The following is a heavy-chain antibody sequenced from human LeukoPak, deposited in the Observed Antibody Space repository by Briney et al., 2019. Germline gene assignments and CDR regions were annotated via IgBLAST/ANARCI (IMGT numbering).Heavy chain of an antibody. V-gene: IGHV3-11*06. CDR1: GFTLSDYH. Sequence: GGSLRLSCSASGFTLSDYHMSWIRQATGKGLEGVSYISSSRAYTHYAASVKGRFTICRDNDKDWLYLQMNSLRAEDRALYYCTRVQGSIHYYRSGSYYFAYWGQGTLATASS. D-gene: IGHD3-22*01. CDR2: ISSSRAYT. CDR3: TRVQGSIHYYRSGSYYFAY. J-gene: IGHJ4*02.